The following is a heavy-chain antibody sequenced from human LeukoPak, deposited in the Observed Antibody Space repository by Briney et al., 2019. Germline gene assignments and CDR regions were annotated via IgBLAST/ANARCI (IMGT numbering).Heavy chain of an antibody. CDR1: GFTFSNYA. CDR3: AKGPKLGYCSSTSCSPGDY. V-gene: IGHV3-23*01. CDR2: INGSGGRT. D-gene: IGHD2-2*01. Sequence: GGSLRLSCAASGFTFSNYAMNWVRQAPGKGLEWVSDINGSGGRTYYADSVKGRFTISRDNSKNTLYLELNTLRAEDTAVYYCAKGPKLGYCSSTSCSPGDYWGQGTLVTVSS. J-gene: IGHJ4*02.